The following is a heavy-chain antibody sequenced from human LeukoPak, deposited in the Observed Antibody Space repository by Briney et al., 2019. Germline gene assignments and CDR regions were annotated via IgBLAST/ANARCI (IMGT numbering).Heavy chain of an antibody. J-gene: IGHJ6*03. CDR1: GFTFSSYW. D-gene: IGHD6-19*01. V-gene: IGHV3-7*01. CDR2: IKQDGSEK. Sequence: GGSLRLSCAASGFTFSSYWMSWVRQAPGKGLEWVANIKQDGSEKYYVDSVKGRFTISRDNAKNSLYLQMSSLRAEDTAVYYCAKMGGSSGWYNDYYYYMDVWGKGTTVTVSS. CDR3: AKMGGSSGWYNDYYYYMDV.